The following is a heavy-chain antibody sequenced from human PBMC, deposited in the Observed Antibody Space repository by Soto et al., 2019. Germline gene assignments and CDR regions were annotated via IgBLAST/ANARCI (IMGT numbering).Heavy chain of an antibody. J-gene: IGHJ3*02. CDR2: ISWNSGSI. D-gene: IGHD5-12*01. Sequence: GGSLRLSCAASGFTFDDYAMHWVRQAPGKGLEWVSGISWNSGSIGYADSVKGRFTISRDNAKNSLYLQMNSLRAEDTALYYCAKDMEDIVATGWGDAFDIWGQGTMVTVSS. V-gene: IGHV3-9*01. CDR1: GFTFDDYA. CDR3: AKDMEDIVATGWGDAFDI.